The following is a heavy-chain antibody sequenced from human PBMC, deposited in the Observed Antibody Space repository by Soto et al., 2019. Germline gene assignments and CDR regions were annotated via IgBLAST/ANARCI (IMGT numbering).Heavy chain of an antibody. CDR3: AVVPGGWYFGEYYFDY. Sequence: ASVKVSCKASGYTFTSYDINWVRQATGQGLEWMGWMNPNSGNTGYAQKFQGRVTMTRNTSISTAYLELSSLRSEDTAVYYCAVVPGGWYFGEYYFDYWGQGTLVTVSS. CDR1: GYTFTSYD. D-gene: IGHD6-19*01. V-gene: IGHV1-8*01. CDR2: MNPNSGNT. J-gene: IGHJ4*02.